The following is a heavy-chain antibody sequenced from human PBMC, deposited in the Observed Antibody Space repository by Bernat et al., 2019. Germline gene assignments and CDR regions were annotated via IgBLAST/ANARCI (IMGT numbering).Heavy chain of an antibody. J-gene: IGHJ5*01. CDR2: INHSGST. CDR3: ARGRGTIIGGVIKGNWFDP. V-gene: IGHV4-34*01. CDR1: GGSFSGYY. D-gene: IGHD3-3*01. Sequence: QVQLQQWGAGLLKPSETLSLTCAVYGGSFSGYYWSWIRQPPGKGLEWIGEINHSGSTNYNPSLNRRVTISVDTSKTAFALKMSSVTAADTAVYYCARGRGTIIGGVIKGNWFDPWGQGTLVTVSS.